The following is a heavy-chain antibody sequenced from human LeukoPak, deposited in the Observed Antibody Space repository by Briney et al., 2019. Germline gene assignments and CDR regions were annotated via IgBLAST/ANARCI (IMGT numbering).Heavy chain of an antibody. CDR2: ISTSSSYI. CDR3: AKDTGYYYDSSNYWN. Sequence: PGGSLRLSCAASGFTFSTYSMNWVRQAPGKGLEWVSFISTSSSYIYYADSVKGRFTISRDNAKNSLYLQMNSLRAEDTALYYCAKDTGYYYDSSNYWNWGQGTLVTVSS. D-gene: IGHD3-22*01. CDR1: GFTFSTYS. V-gene: IGHV3-21*04. J-gene: IGHJ4*02.